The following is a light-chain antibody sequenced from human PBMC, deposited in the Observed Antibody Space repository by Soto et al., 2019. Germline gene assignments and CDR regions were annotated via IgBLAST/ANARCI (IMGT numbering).Light chain of an antibody. V-gene: IGKV3-20*01. Sequence: EIVLTQSPATLSVSPGERATLSCRASQSVSNNLAWYQQKRGQAPRLLIYGASTRATGIPARFSGSGSGTDFTLTISRLEPEDFAVYYCQQYGSSLWTFGQGTKVDIK. CDR2: GAS. J-gene: IGKJ1*01. CDR3: QQYGSSLWT. CDR1: QSVSNN.